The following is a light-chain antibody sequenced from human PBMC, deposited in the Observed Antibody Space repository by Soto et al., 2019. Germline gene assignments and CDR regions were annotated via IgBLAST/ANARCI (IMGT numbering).Light chain of an antibody. Sequence: EIAMTQSPATLSVSPGERATLSCRASQSVNSNLAWYQQKPGQAPRLLIYGASTRATGIPARFSGSGSGTEXTXXXXSLQSEDFAVYYCQQYNNWPLTFGGGTKVEIK. J-gene: IGKJ4*01. CDR3: QQYNNWPLT. CDR2: GAS. CDR1: QSVNSN. V-gene: IGKV3-15*01.